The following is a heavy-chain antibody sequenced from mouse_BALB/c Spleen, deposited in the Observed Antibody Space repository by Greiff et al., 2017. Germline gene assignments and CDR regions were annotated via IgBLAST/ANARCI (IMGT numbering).Heavy chain of an antibody. Sequence: EVKLMESGGGLVKPGGSLKLSCAASGFTFSSYTMSWVRQTPEKRLEWVATISSGGSYTYYPDSVKGRFTISRDNAKNTLYLQMSSLKSEDTAMYYCTRDSYYGYDGAWFAYWGQGTLVTVSA. CDR2: ISSGGSYT. D-gene: IGHD2-9*01. CDR3: TRDSYYGYDGAWFAY. CDR1: GFTFSSYT. J-gene: IGHJ3*01. V-gene: IGHV5-6-4*01.